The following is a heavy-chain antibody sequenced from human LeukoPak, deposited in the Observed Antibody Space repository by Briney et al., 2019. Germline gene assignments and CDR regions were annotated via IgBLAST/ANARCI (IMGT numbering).Heavy chain of an antibody. V-gene: IGHV3-74*01. D-gene: IGHD2-2*01. Sequence: GGSLRLSCAASGFTFSSYWMHCVRHPPGKGLVWVSRINTDGSSTSYAASVKGRFSISRDNAKNTLYLQMNSLRAADTAVYYCARDGPPSSTSWDYFDYWGQGTLVTVSS. CDR1: GFTFSSYW. CDR3: ARDGPPSSTSWDYFDY. J-gene: IGHJ4*02. CDR2: INTDGSST.